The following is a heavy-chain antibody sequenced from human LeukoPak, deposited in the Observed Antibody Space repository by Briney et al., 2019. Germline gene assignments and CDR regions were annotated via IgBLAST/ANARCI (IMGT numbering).Heavy chain of an antibody. CDR1: GYTFRSNW. CDR2: IYPGDSDT. V-gene: IGHV5-51*01. Sequence: GESLKISCETSGYTFRSNWITWVRQVPGKGLEWMGIIYPGDSDTKYSPSFEGQVTISVDKSISTAYLQWSSLKASDTARYYCARQWGSGSYGAHAFDIWGQGTMVTVSS. J-gene: IGHJ3*02. D-gene: IGHD1-26*01. CDR3: ARQWGSGSYGAHAFDI.